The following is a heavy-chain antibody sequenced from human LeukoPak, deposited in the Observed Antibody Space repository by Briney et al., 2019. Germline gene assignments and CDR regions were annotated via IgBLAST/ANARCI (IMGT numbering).Heavy chain of an antibody. CDR3: ARVVNTTVTD. J-gene: IGHJ4*02. D-gene: IGHD4-11*01. Sequence: PSETLSLTCAVYGGSFSGYYWSWIRQPPGKGLEWIGEINHSGSTNYNPSLTSRVTISVDTSKNQFSLKLSSVTAPDTAVYYCARVVNTTVTDWGQGTLVTVSS. CDR1: GGSFSGYY. V-gene: IGHV4-34*01. CDR2: INHSGST.